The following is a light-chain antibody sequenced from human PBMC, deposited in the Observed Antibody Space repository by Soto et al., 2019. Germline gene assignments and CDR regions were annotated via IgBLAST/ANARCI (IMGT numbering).Light chain of an antibody. CDR2: GAS. J-gene: IGKJ4*01. CDR3: QQYDSSPLT. CDR1: QSVSSNY. V-gene: IGKV3-20*01. Sequence: EIVLTQSPGTLSLSPGDRATLSCRASQSVSSNYLAWYQQKPGQTPRLLIYGASTRATGIPARFSGSGSGTDFTLTISRLEPEDFAVYFCQQYDSSPLTFGGGTKVEIK.